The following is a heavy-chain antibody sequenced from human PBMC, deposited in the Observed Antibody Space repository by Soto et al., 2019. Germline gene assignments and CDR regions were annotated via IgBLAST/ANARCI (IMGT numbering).Heavy chain of an antibody. J-gene: IGHJ4*02. CDR1: GYTFTGYY. Sequence: QVLLVQSEAEVKKPGASVKVSCKASGYTFTGYYLHWVRQAPGQGLEWMGWINPNTGDTDYAQKFQGRVTMTRETSISTGYMELYSLSSDDTAVYYCAKCLASGYPAGAVDYWGQGTLVTVSS. D-gene: IGHD3-3*01. V-gene: IGHV1-2*02. CDR3: AKCLASGYPAGAVDY. CDR2: INPNTGDT.